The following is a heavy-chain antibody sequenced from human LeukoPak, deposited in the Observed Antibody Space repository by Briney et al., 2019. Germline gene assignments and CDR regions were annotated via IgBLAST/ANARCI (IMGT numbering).Heavy chain of an antibody. Sequence: GGSLRLSCVGSGFTFSSYSMNWVRQAPGKGLEWVSSISSSSSYIYYADSVKGRSTISRDNAKNSLYLQMNSLRAEDTAVYYCAREVAGTGGDYWGQGTLVTVSS. CDR3: AREVAGTGGDY. CDR2: ISSSSSYI. V-gene: IGHV3-21*01. CDR1: GFTFSSYS. D-gene: IGHD6-19*01. J-gene: IGHJ4*02.